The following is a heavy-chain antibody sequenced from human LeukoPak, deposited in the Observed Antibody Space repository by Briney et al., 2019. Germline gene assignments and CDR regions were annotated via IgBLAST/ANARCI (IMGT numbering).Heavy chain of an antibody. CDR2: IIPIFGTA. Sequence: ASVKVSCKASGYTFSSYAISWVRQAPGQGLEWMGGIIPIFGTANYAQKFQGRVTITADKSTSTAYMELSSLRSEDAAVYYCAREGAGGGAFDIWGQGTMVTVSS. CDR1: GYTFSSYA. J-gene: IGHJ3*02. V-gene: IGHV1-69*06. CDR3: AREGAGGGAFDI. D-gene: IGHD3-10*01.